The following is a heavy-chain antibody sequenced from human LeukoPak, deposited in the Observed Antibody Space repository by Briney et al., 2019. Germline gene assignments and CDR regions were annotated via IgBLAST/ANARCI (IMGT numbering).Heavy chain of an antibody. CDR1: GFTFNRSW. D-gene: IGHD6-25*01. J-gene: IGHJ5*02. V-gene: IGHV3-74*01. Sequence: GGSLRLSCAASGFTFNRSWMHWVRQSPGKGLMWVSRINGDGSDTSYADSVKGRFTISRDNDKNIVYLQMNSLQTEDAAVYYCARDPAARSLPDNWFDPCGQGTLVTVSS. CDR3: ARDPAARSLPDNWFDP. CDR2: INGDGSDT.